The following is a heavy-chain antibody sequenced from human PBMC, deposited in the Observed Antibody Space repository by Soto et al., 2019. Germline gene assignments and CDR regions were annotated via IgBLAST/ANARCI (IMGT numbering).Heavy chain of an antibody. D-gene: IGHD3-3*01. CDR3: ARDVSPVTIFGVVIMEYYYYYYMDV. CDR2: ISAYNGNT. Sequence: ASVKVSCKASGYTFTSYGISWVRQAPGQGLEWMGWISAYNGNTNYAQKLQGRVTMTTDTSTSTAYMELRSLRSDDTAVYYCARDVSPVTIFGVVIMEYYYYYYMDVWGQGTTVTVSS. J-gene: IGHJ6*03. CDR1: GYTFTSYG. V-gene: IGHV1-18*01.